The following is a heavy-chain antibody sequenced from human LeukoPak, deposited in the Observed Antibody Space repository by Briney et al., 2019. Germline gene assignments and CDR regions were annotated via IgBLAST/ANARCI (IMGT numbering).Heavy chain of an antibody. V-gene: IGHV4-34*01. J-gene: IGHJ4*02. D-gene: IGHD1-26*01. CDR3: ARGRSGSYDY. CDR1: GGYFSGYY. CDR2: INHSGST. Sequence: SETLSLTCAVYGGYFSGYYWSWIRQPPGKGLEWIGEINHSGSTNYNPSLKSRVTISVDTSQNQFSLKLSSVTAADTAVYYCARGRSGSYDYWGQGTLVTVSS.